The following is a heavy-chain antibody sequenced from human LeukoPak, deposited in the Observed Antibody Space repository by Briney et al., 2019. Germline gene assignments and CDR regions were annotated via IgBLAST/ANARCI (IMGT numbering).Heavy chain of an antibody. J-gene: IGHJ5*02. D-gene: IGHD6-19*01. CDR3: AKSGGRSVSSSGYMFDP. CDR2: ISGSGGST. CDR1: GFTFSSYA. Sequence: PGGSLRLSCAAPGFTFSSYAMSWVRQAPGKGLEWVSAISGSGGSTFYADSVKGRFTISRDNSKNTLYLQMNSLRAEDTAVYYCAKSGGRSVSSSGYMFDPWGQGTLVTVSS. V-gene: IGHV3-23*01.